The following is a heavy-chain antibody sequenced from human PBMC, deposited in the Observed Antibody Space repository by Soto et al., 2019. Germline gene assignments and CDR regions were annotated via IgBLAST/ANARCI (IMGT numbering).Heavy chain of an antibody. D-gene: IGHD3-10*01. CDR2: IVVGSGNT. CDR1: GFTFTSSA. Sequence: SVKVSCKASGFTFTSSAVQWVRQARGQRLEWIGWIVVGSGNTNYAQKFQERVTITRDMSTSTAYMELSSLRSEDTAVYYCAADLLGGSYGSGNVAYWGQGTLVTVSS. J-gene: IGHJ4*02. CDR3: AADLLGGSYGSGNVAY. V-gene: IGHV1-58*01.